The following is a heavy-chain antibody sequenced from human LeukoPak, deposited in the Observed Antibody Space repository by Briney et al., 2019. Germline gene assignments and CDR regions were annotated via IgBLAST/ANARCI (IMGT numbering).Heavy chain of an antibody. CDR3: SKEGLDGSPLEYYFDY. CDR2: ISPAGTT. V-gene: IGHV3-23*01. Sequence: GGSLRLSCTASGISLSTYALTWVRQAPGKGLEWVSGISPAGTTYYADSVKGRFIISRDNSKSALYLQMNSLRAEDTAVYYCSKEGLDGSPLEYYFDYWGRGTLVTVSS. D-gene: IGHD3-3*01. J-gene: IGHJ4*02. CDR1: GISLSTYA.